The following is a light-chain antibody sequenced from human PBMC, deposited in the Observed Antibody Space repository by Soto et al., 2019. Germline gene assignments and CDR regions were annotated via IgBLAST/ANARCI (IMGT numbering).Light chain of an antibody. J-gene: IGLJ2*01. Sequence: QPVLTQPPSASGTPGQRVTISCSGSSSNIGSHTVNWYQQLPGTAPKLLIYSNNQRPSGVPDRFSGSKSETSASLAISGLQSEDEADFYCAAWDDILNALVFGGGTKLTVL. CDR2: SNN. CDR3: AAWDDILNALV. V-gene: IGLV1-44*01. CDR1: SSNIGSHT.